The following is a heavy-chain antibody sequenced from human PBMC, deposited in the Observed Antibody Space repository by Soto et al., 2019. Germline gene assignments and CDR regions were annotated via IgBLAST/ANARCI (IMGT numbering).Heavy chain of an antibody. CDR1: GFTFSSYA. CDR2: ISYDGSNK. D-gene: IGHD6-6*01. Sequence: GGSLRLSCAASGFTFSSYAMHWVRQAPGKGLEWVAVISYDGSNKYYADSVKGRFTISRDNSKNTLYLQMNSLRAEDTAVYYCARATRVYSSSYYYYYYGMDVWGQGTTVTVSS. CDR3: ARATRVYSSSYYYYYYGMDV. V-gene: IGHV3-30-3*01. J-gene: IGHJ6*02.